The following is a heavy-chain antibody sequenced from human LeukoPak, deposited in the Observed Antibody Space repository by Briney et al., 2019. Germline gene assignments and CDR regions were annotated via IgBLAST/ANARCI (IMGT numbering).Heavy chain of an antibody. Sequence: EPSAPLSLTCTVSGVSVSSGSYYWSWIRQPPGKGLEWFGYFYYSGSTSYNPSLKSRVAISVVTSKHQFSLKLSSVTAADTAVHYCARVGLGIVAGGWNRYFDYWGQGTLVTVSS. CDR1: GVSVSSGSYY. CDR3: ARVGLGIVAGGWNRYFDY. D-gene: IGHD2-2*03. CDR2: FYYSGST. J-gene: IGHJ4*02. V-gene: IGHV4-61*01.